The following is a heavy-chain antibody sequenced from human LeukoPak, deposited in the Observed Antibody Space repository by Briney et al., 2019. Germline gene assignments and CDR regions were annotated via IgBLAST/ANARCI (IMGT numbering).Heavy chain of an antibody. CDR1: GGSISSYY. Sequence: SETLSLTCTVSGGSISSYYWSWIRQPPGKGLEWIGYIYYSGSTNYNPSLKSRVTISVDTSRNQFSLKLTSVTAADTAVYFCARGGYYGSGNDFRFDPWGQGTLVTVSS. CDR2: IYYSGST. CDR3: ARGGYYGSGNDFRFDP. V-gene: IGHV4-59*01. D-gene: IGHD3-10*01. J-gene: IGHJ5*02.